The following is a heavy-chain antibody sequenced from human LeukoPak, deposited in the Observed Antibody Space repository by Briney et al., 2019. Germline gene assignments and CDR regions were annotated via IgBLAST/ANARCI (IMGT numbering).Heavy chain of an antibody. CDR3: ARDQGWLRIVDY. D-gene: IGHD5-12*01. V-gene: IGHV3-30*04. CDR2: ISFDGSNK. CDR1: GFTFSNYA. J-gene: IGHJ4*02. Sequence: PGGSLRLSCAASGFTFSNYAMHWVRQAPGKGVEWVGVISFDGSNKYHAGSVRGGFTISRENAKNTLYVQMNSLRGDDTAVYYCARDQGWLRIVDYWGQGTLVTVAS.